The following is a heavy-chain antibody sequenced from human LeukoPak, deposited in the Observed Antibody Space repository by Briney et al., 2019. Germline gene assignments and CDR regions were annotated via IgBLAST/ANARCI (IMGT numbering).Heavy chain of an antibody. D-gene: IGHD3-9*01. CDR1: GASISSDKW. V-gene: IGHV4-4*02. Sequence: SVTLSLTCAVSGASISSDKWWSWVRQPPGKGLEWIGEINHSGNTNYSPSLKSRVTMSIDKSKNAFSRRLSSVTPGETDVYYCARAGVWLPAVWGQGTLVPVSS. J-gene: IGHJ4*02. CDR2: INHSGNT. CDR3: ARAGVWLPAV.